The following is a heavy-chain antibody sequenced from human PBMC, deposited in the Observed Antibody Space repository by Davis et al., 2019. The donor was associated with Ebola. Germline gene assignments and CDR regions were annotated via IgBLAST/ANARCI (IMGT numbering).Heavy chain of an antibody. CDR2: ISSSSSYI. D-gene: IGHD6-13*01. Sequence: LSLTCAASGFTFSSYSMNWVRQAPGKGLEWVSSISSSSSYIYYADSVKGRFTISRDNAKNSLYLQMNSLRAEDTAVYYCASTCQQQLHELYYYCGMDVWGKGTTVTVSS. CDR3: ASTCQQQLHELYYYCGMDV. V-gene: IGHV3-21*01. CDR1: GFTFSSYS. J-gene: IGHJ6*04.